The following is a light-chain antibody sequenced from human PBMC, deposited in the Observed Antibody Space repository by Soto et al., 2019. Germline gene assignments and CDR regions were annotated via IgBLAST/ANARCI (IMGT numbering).Light chain of an antibody. Sequence: QSVLTQPASVSGSPGQSITISCTGTSSDVGTYNLVSWHQQHPGKVPKFLIYEGSKRPSGVSNRFSGSKSGNTASLTISGLQAEDEADYYCCSYAGSSLYVFGTGTKVTVL. J-gene: IGLJ1*01. CDR1: SSDVGTYNL. V-gene: IGLV2-23*01. CDR3: CSYAGSSLYV. CDR2: EGS.